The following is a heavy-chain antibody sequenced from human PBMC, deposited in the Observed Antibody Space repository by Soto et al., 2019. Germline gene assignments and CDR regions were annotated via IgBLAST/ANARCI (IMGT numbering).Heavy chain of an antibody. CDR2: ISYDGSNK. V-gene: IGHV3-30*18. CDR3: AKDRDSSGYLLDY. CDR1: GFTFSSYG. J-gene: IGHJ4*02. Sequence: LRLSCAASGFTFSSYGMHWVRQAPGKGLEWVAVISYDGSNKYYADPVKGRFTISRDNSKNTLYLQMNSLRAEDTAVYYCAKDRDSSGYLLDYWGQGTLVTVSS. D-gene: IGHD3-22*01.